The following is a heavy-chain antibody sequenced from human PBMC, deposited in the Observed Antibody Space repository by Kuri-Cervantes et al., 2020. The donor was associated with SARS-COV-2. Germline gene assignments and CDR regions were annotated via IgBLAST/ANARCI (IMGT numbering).Heavy chain of an antibody. CDR1: GFTFSSYA. J-gene: IGHJ4*02. D-gene: IGHD5-18*01. CDR2: ISGSGGGT. V-gene: IGHV3-23*01. Sequence: GESLKISCAASGFTFSSYAMSWVRQAPGKGLEWVSAISGSGGGTYYADSVKGRFTISRDNSKNTLYLQMNSLRAEDTAVYYCANNLEGYSYGPFDYWGQGTLVTVSS. CDR3: ANNLEGYSYGPFDY.